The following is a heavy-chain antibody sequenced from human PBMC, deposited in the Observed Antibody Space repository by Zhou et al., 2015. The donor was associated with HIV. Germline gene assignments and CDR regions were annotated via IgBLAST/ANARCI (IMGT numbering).Heavy chain of an antibody. CDR3: ARFPYQLLSSHYYVWTS. Sequence: QVQLVQSGAEVKKPGASVKVSCKASGYTFTGFSGYYMHWVRQAPGQGLEWMGWINPNSGGTNYAQKFQGRVTMTRDTSISTAYVELSRLTSDDTAMYYCARFPYQLLSSHYYVWTSGAKGPRSPSP. D-gene: IGHD2-2*01. J-gene: IGHJ6*02. CDR2: INPNSGGT. V-gene: IGHV1-2*02. CDR1: GYTFTGFSGYY.